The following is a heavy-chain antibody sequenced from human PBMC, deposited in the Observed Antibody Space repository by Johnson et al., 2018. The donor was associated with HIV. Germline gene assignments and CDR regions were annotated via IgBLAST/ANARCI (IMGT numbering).Heavy chain of an antibody. Sequence: QVQLVESGGGVVQPGRSLRLSCAASGFTFSSYAMHWVRQAPGKGLEWVAVISYDGSNKYYADSVKGRFTISRDNSKNTLYLQMDSLRVDDTAVYYCATDCQWGSTTWYSAFDIWGQGTMVTVSS. CDR2: ISYDGSNK. D-gene: IGHD6-13*01. V-gene: IGHV3-30*04. CDR1: GFTFSSYA. J-gene: IGHJ3*02. CDR3: ATDCQWGSTTWYSAFDI.